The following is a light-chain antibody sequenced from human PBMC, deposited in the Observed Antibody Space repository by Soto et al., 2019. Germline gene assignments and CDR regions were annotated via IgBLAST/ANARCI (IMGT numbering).Light chain of an antibody. V-gene: IGLV2-14*01. CDR3: SSFTTSSTWV. CDR2: EVN. J-gene: IGLJ3*02. CDR1: SSDVGGYKY. Sequence: QSALTQPASVSGSPGQSITISCTGTSSDVGGYKYVSWYQQHPGKAPKLIIYEVNNRPSGVSNRFSGSKSDNTASLTISGLQAEDEADYYCSSFTTSSTWVFGGGTKLTVL.